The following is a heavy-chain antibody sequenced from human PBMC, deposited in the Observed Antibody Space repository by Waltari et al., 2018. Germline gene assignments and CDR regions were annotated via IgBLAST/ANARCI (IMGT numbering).Heavy chain of an antibody. CDR3: ARGRVGGHGY. Sequence: QVQLQQWGAGLLKPSETLSLTCAVSGGSFSGYYWSWIRQPPGKGLEWIGEINHSGSTNYNPSLKSRVTISVDTSKNQFSLKLSSVTAADTAVYYCARGRVGGHGYWGQGTLVTVSS. CDR1: GGSFSGYY. J-gene: IGHJ4*02. V-gene: IGHV4-34*01. D-gene: IGHD1-26*01. CDR2: INHSGST.